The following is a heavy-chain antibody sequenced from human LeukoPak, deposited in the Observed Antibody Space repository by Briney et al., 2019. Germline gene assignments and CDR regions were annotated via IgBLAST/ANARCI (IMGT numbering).Heavy chain of an antibody. D-gene: IGHD2/OR15-2a*01. V-gene: IGHV4-30-2*01. CDR2: IYPRGST. CDR1: GGSISSGSYS. J-gene: IGHJ4*02. Sequence: SQTLSLTCAVSGGSISSGSYSWSWIRQPPGKGLEWIGYIYPRGSTYYNPSLKSRVTISVDRSKNQFPLKLTSVTAADTAVYYCARSWPSPEYYWGQGPLVTVSS. CDR3: ARSWPSPEYY.